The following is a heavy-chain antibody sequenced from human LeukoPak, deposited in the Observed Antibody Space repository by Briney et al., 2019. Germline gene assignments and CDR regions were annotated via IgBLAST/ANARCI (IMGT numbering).Heavy chain of an antibody. CDR1: GFTVSSNY. V-gene: IGHV3-23*01. J-gene: IGHJ4*02. Sequence: GGSLRLSCAASGFTVSSNYMSWVRQAPGKGLEWVSAISGSGGSTYYADSVKGRFTISRDNSKNTLYLQMNSLRAEDTAVYYCAKDRWRRAMVPAELDYWGQGTLVTVSS. CDR2: ISGSGGST. D-gene: IGHD5-18*01. CDR3: AKDRWRRAMVPAELDY.